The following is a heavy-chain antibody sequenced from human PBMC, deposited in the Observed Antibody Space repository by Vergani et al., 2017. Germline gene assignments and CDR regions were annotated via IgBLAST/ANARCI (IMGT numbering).Heavy chain of an antibody. D-gene: IGHD1-26*01. J-gene: IGHJ4*02. CDR3: ARQGWELLRTFFDY. CDR1: GYSISGGYY. V-gene: IGHV4-38-2*01. CDR2: IYHSGST. Sequence: QVQLQESGPGLVKPSETLSLTCAVSGYSISGGYYWGWIRQPPGKGLEWIGSIYHSGSTYYNPSLKSRVTISVDTSKNQFSLKLSSVTAADTAVYYCARQGWELLRTFFDYWGQGTLVTVSS.